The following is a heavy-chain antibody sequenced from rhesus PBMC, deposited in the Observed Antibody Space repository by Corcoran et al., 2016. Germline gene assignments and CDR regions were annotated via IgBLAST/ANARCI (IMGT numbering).Heavy chain of an antibody. CDR2: RYRGNGKT. D-gene: IGHD5-24*01. Sequence: QVQLQESGTGLLKPSDTLSLTCAVSGGSISGVYGWGWVRHPPGKGLGVLGSRYRGNGKTYDKPASKRGATITKDAAKTQLVRKRGSVTDAETAVYYGARDIGGTFGLDSWGQGVVVTVSS. V-gene: IGHV4S7*01. CDR1: GGSISGVYG. CDR3: ARDIGGTFGLDS. J-gene: IGHJ6*01.